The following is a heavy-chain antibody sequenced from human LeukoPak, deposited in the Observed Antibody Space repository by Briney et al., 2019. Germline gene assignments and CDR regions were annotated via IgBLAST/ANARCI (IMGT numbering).Heavy chain of an antibody. Sequence: SVNVSCKASGFTFTSSAVQWVRQARGQRLEWIGWIVVGSGNTNYAQKFQERVTITRDMSTSTAYMELSSLRSEDTAVYYCAAPRRLGYCSGGSCSDGMDVWGQGTTVTVSS. J-gene: IGHJ6*02. CDR2: IVVGSGNT. CDR1: GFTFTSSA. V-gene: IGHV1-58*01. CDR3: AAPRRLGYCSGGSCSDGMDV. D-gene: IGHD2-15*01.